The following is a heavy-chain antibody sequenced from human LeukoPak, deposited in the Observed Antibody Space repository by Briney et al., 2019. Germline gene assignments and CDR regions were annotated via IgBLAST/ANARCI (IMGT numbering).Heavy chain of an antibody. V-gene: IGHV3-23*01. CDR3: AKRRYGYCSGGSCCDSFDY. J-gene: IGHJ4*02. Sequence: GGSLRLSCAASGFTFSSYAMSWVRQAPGKGLEWVSATSGSGGSTYYADSVKGRFTISRDNSKNTLYLQMNSLRAEDTAVYYCAKRRYGYCSGGSCCDSFDYWGQGTLVTVSS. CDR1: GFTFSSYA. CDR2: TSGSGGST. D-gene: IGHD2-15*01.